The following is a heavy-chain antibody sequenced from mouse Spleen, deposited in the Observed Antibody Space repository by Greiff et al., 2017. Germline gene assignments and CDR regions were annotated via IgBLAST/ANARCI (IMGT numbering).Heavy chain of an antibody. V-gene: IGHV14-4*01. CDR2: IDPENGDT. Sequence: VQLQQSGAELVRPGASVKLSCTASGFNIKDDYMHWVKQRPEQGLEWIGWIDPENGDTEYASKFRGKATITADTSSNTAYLQLSSLTSEDTAVYYCTPYGSSYPFAYWGQGTLVTVSA. D-gene: IGHD1-1*01. CDR3: TPYGSSYPFAY. CDR1: GFNIKDDY. J-gene: IGHJ3*01.